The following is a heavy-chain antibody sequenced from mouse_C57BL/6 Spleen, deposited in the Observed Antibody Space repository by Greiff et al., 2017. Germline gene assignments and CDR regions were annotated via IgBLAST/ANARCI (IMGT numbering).Heavy chain of an antibody. Sequence: VHLVESGAELVKPGASVKISCKASGYAFSSYWMNWVKQRPGKGLEWIGQIYPGDGDTNYNGKFKGKATLTADKSSSTAYMQLSSLTSEDSAVYFCARPDSNAWFAYWGQGTLVTVSA. CDR2: IYPGDGDT. CDR3: ARPDSNAWFAY. D-gene: IGHD2-5*01. CDR1: GYAFSSYW. V-gene: IGHV1-80*01. J-gene: IGHJ3*01.